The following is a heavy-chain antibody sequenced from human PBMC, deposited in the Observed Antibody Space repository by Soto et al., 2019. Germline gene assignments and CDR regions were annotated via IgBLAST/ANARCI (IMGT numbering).Heavy chain of an antibody. V-gene: IGHV1-18*01. CDR2: ISAHNGNT. CDR3: ARGRYGDY. J-gene: IGHJ4*02. CDR1: GYTFTSYG. Sequence: QVHLVQSGAEVKKPGASVKFSCKASGYTFTSYGITWMRQAPGQGLERMGWISAHNGNTDYAQKLQGRVIVTRDTATSTAYMELRSLISDDTAVYYCARGRYGDYWGQGALVTVSS. D-gene: IGHD1-1*01.